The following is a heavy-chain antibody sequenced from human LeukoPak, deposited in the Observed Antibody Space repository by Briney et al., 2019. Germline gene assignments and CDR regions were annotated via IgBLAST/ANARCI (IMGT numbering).Heavy chain of an antibody. D-gene: IGHD4-17*01. CDR2: ISYSGST. V-gene: IGHV4-59*01. CDR3: ARDYGDTSVYYGMDV. J-gene: IGHJ6*02. CDR1: GGSINSYY. Sequence: TSETLSLTCTVSGGSINSYYWSWIRQPPGKGLEWIGFISYSGSTHYNPSLKSRVTISVDTSKSQFSLKLTSVTAADTAVYYCARDYGDTSVYYGMDVWGQGTTVTVSS.